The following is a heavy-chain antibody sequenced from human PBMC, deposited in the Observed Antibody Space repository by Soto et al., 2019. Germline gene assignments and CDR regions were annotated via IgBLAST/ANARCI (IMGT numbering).Heavy chain of an antibody. V-gene: IGHV1-69*01. J-gene: IGHJ6*02. CDR2: IIPIPGTA. D-gene: IGHD2-2*01. CDR1: GGTFCSYA. CDR3: ARSQGSSTSLEIYYYYYYGMDV. Sequence: QVQLVQSGAEVQKPGSSVKVSCKASGGTFCSYAISWVRQAPGQGLEWMGGIIPIPGTANYAQKFQGRVTSAADESTSTAYMELSSLRSEDTAVYYCARSQGSSTSLEIYYYYYYGMDVWGQGTTVTVSS.